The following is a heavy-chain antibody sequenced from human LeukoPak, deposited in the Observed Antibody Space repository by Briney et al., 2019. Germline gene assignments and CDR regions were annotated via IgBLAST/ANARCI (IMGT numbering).Heavy chain of an antibody. Sequence: GGSLRLSCAASGFTFSRHWMDWVRQAPGKGLEWVANMNQDGSEKDYVDSVKGRFTISRDNARNSLYLQMGSLRAEDTAVYYCATYTHWVAGDVWGQGTTVTVSS. CDR1: GFTFSRHW. CDR3: ATYTHWVAGDV. CDR2: MNQDGSEK. J-gene: IGHJ6*02. D-gene: IGHD3-16*01. V-gene: IGHV3-7*01.